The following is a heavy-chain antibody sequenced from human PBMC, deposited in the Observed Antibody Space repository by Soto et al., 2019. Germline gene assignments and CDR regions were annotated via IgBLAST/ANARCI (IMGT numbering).Heavy chain of an antibody. D-gene: IGHD3-3*01. CDR2: ISGSGGST. J-gene: IGHJ4*02. V-gene: IGHV3-23*01. Sequence: PGGSLRLSCAASGFTFSSYAMSWVRQAPGKGLEWVSAISGSGGSTYYADSVKGRFTISRDNSKNTLYLQMNSLRAEDTAVYYCAKPLGDFWSGYLAFDYWGQGTLVTVSS. CDR3: AKPLGDFWSGYLAFDY. CDR1: GFTFSSYA.